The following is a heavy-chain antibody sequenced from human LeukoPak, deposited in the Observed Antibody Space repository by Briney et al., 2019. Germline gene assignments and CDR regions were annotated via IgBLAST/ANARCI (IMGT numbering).Heavy chain of an antibody. CDR1: GFTFRSYW. V-gene: IGHV3-7*01. J-gene: IGHJ3*02. CDR2: IKQDGSET. CDR3: ARDGELGSPADAFDI. D-gene: IGHD1-26*01. Sequence: GGSLRLSCAASGFTFRSYWMTWVRQYPGKGLEWVANIKQDGSETYYADSVKGRFTISRDNAKRSLYLQMNSLRAKDTAVYYCARDGELGSPADAFDIWGQGTVVTVSS.